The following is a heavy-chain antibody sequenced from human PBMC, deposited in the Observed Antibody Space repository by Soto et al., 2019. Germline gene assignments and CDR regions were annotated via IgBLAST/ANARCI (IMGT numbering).Heavy chain of an antibody. CDR2: IGTAGDT. V-gene: IGHV3-13*01. Sequence: GESLKISCAASGFTFSSYDMHWVRQATGKGLEWVSAIGTAGDTYYPGSVKGRFTISRENAKNSLYLQMNSLRAGDTAVYYCARVAGCSSTSCDGSYYYGMDVWVQGTTVTVSS. CDR1: GFTFSSYD. J-gene: IGHJ6*02. CDR3: ARVAGCSSTSCDGSYYYGMDV. D-gene: IGHD2-2*01.